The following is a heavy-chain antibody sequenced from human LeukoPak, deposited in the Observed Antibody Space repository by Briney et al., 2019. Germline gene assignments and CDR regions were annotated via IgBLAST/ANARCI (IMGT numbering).Heavy chain of an antibody. V-gene: IGHV4-39*07. CDR1: GGSISSSSYY. CDR3: AREQYISEVGFDY. Sequence: SETLSLTCTVSGGSISSSSYYWGWIRQPPGKGLEWIGSIYYSGSTYYNPSLRSRVTISLDTSKNQFSLNLSSVTAADSAVYYCAREQYISEVGFDYWGQGTLVTVSS. J-gene: IGHJ4*02. CDR2: IYYSGST. D-gene: IGHD3-10*01.